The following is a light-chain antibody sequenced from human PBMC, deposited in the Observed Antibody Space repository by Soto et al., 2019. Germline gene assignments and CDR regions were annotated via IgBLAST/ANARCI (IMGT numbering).Light chain of an antibody. Sequence: QSVLTQPPSVSGAPGQRVTISCTGSSSNLGAGYEVHWYKQLPGAAPKLLIYGNTNRPSGVPDRFSGSKSGTSASLAITGLQAGDEADYYCQSYDSSLRGSVFGGGTQLTVL. CDR1: SSNLGAGYE. CDR2: GNT. V-gene: IGLV1-40*01. J-gene: IGLJ7*01. CDR3: QSYDSSLRGSV.